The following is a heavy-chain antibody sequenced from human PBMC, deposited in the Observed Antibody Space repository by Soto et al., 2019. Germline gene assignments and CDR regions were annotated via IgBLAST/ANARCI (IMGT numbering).Heavy chain of an antibody. CDR2: INAGNGNT. J-gene: IGHJ6*02. D-gene: IGHD6-6*01. CDR1: GYTFTSYA. CDR3: ARDVQLARYYYYGMDV. Sequence: ALVKVSCKASGYTFTSYAMHWVRQAPGQRLEWMGWINAGNGNTKYSQKFQGRVTITRDTSASTAYMELSSLRSEDTAVYYCARDVQLARYYYYGMDVWGQGTTVTVS. V-gene: IGHV1-3*01.